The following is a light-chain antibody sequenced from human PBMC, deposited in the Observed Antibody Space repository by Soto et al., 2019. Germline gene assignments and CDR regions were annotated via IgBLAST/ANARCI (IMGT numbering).Light chain of an antibody. CDR2: GAF. CDR3: QQYGSSPWK. Sequence: EIVMTQSPATLSVSPGERVTLSFMASQNVSSYLAWYQHKPGQAPRLLIYGAFSRATGIPDRFSGSGSGTDFTLAISRLEPEDFAVYYCQQYGSSPWKFGQGTKVDIK. CDR1: QNVSSY. V-gene: IGKV3-20*01. J-gene: IGKJ1*01.